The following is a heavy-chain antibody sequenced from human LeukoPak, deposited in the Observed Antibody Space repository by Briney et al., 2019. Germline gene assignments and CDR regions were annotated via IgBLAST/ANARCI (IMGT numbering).Heavy chain of an antibody. V-gene: IGHV3-30*02. CDR1: GFTLRSYT. CDR2: IRYDGSNK. CDR3: AKDWDLSSSGWSSPFDI. Sequence: PGGSLRLSCAASGFTLRSYTMNWVRQAPAKGLEWVAFIRYDGSNKYYADSVKGRFTISRDNAKNSLYLQMNSLRAEDTALYYCAKDWDLSSSGWSSPFDIWGQGTMVTVSS. J-gene: IGHJ3*02. D-gene: IGHD6-19*01.